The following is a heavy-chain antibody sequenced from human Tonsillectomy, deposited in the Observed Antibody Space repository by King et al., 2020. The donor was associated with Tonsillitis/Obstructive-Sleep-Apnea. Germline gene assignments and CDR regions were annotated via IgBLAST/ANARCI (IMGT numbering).Heavy chain of an antibody. Sequence: VQLVESGGGVVRPGGSLRLSCAASGFTFDDYGMSWVRQAPGKGLEWVSGIIWNGGSKGYADSVKGRFTISRDNAKNSLYLQMNSLRAEDTALYYCARDASDCSGGGCYLEMDVWGKGTTVTVSS. J-gene: IGHJ6*04. D-gene: IGHD2-15*01. CDR1: GFTFDDYG. CDR2: IIWNGGSK. V-gene: IGHV3-20*04. CDR3: ARDASDCSGGGCYLEMDV.